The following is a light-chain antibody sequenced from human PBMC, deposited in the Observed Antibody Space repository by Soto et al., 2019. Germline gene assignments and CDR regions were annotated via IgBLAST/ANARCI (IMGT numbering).Light chain of an antibody. CDR1: SGHSTYI. CDR3: ETWDTNTRV. CDR2: LEGSGGY. Sequence: QLVLTQSSSASASLGSSVKLTCTLSSGHSTYIIAWHQQQPGEAPRYLMDLEGSGGYNKGSGVPDRFSGSSSGADRYLTISNLQSEDEADYYCETWDTNTRVFGGGTKLTVL. V-gene: IGLV4-60*03. J-gene: IGLJ3*02.